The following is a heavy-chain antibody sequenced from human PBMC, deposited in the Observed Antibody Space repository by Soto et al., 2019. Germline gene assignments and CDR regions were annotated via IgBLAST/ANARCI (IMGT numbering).Heavy chain of an antibody. V-gene: IGHV3-30-3*01. D-gene: IGHD6-13*01. J-gene: IGHJ6*02. CDR2: ISYDGSNK. CDR1: GFTFSSYA. Sequence: QVQLVESGGGVVQPGRSLRLSCAASGFTFSSYAMHWVRQAPGKGLEWVAVISYDGSNKYYADSVKGRFTISRDNSKNTLYLQMNSLRAEDTAVYYCARDLIAAAGTGLRYYYYYYGMDVWGQGTTVTVSS. CDR3: ARDLIAAAGTGLRYYYYYYGMDV.